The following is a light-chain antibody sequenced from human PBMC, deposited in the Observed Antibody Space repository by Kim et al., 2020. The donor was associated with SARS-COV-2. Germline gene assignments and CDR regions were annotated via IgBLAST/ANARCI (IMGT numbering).Light chain of an antibody. CDR3: QQRSNWPPSIT. Sequence: EIVLTQSPATLSLSPGERATLSCRASQSVSSYLAWYQQKPGQAPRLLIYDASNRATGIPARFSGSGSGTDFTLTISSLEPEDFAVYYCQQRSNWPPSITFSQGRRLGIK. CDR2: DAS. CDR1: QSVSSY. J-gene: IGKJ5*01. V-gene: IGKV3-11*01.